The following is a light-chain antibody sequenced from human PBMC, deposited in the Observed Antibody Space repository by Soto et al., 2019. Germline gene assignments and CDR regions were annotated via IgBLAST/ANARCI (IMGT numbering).Light chain of an antibody. CDR1: NIGSRS. J-gene: IGLJ2*01. V-gene: IGLV3-21*02. CDR2: DDS. CDR3: QVWDSNTDHL. Sequence: SYDLTQPPSVSVAPGQTATITCGGPNIGSRSVHWYQLKPRQAPVLVVFDDSDRPSGIPERFSGSNSGNTATLTINRVEGGDEADYFCQVWDSNTDHLFGGGTKVTV.